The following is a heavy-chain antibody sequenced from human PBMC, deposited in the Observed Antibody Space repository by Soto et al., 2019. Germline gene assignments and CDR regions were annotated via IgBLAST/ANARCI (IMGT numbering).Heavy chain of an antibody. Sequence: QVQLVQSGAEVKKPGSSVKVSCKASGGTFSSYAISWVRQAPGQGLEWMGGIIPIFGTANYAQKFQGRVTITXGEXTXTAYMELSSLRSEDTAVYYCARDLAAAGTDYYGMDVWGQGTTVTVSS. CDR3: ARDLAAAGTDYYGMDV. V-gene: IGHV1-69*05. CDR1: GGTFSSYA. CDR2: IIPIFGTA. D-gene: IGHD6-13*01. J-gene: IGHJ6*02.